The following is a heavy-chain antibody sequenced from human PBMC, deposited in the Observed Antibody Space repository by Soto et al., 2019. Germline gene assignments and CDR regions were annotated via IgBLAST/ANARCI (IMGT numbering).Heavy chain of an antibody. CDR1: GGSFSGHY. D-gene: IGHD3-10*02. V-gene: IGHV4-34*01. CDR2: ITHSGST. Sequence: SETLSLTCAVYGGSFSGHYWTWIRQPPGKGLEWIGEITHSGSTNYNPSLKSRVTISVDTSKNQFSLNLNSVTAADTAVYYCARSSVRGWSYWGQGTLVTVS. J-gene: IGHJ4*02. CDR3: ARSSVRGWSY.